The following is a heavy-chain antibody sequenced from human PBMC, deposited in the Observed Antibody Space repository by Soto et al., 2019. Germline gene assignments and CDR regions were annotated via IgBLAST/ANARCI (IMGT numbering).Heavy chain of an antibody. J-gene: IGHJ5*02. CDR3: VKDGFSTVTTFGWFDP. Sequence: EVQLLESGGGLVQPGGSLRLSCAASGFTFSDYAMSWVRQAPGKGLEWVSVISDSGGSTYYADSVKGRFTISRDSSKSTLFLQMNSLRAEDTAVYYCVKDGFSTVTTFGWFDPWGQGTLVTVSS. CDR2: ISDSGGST. CDR1: GFTFSDYA. V-gene: IGHV3-23*01. D-gene: IGHD4-17*01.